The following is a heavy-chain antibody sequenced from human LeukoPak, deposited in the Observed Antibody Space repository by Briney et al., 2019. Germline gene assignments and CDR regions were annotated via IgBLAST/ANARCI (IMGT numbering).Heavy chain of an antibody. V-gene: IGHV3-9*01. CDR3: FARSGYIDY. Sequence: GGSLRLSCAASGFTFDDYAMHWVRQAPGKGLEWVSGISWNSGSIGYADSVKGRFTISRDNAKNSLYLQMNSLRAEDTALYYCFARSGYIDYWGQGTLVTVSS. J-gene: IGHJ4*02. CDR2: ISWNSGSI. D-gene: IGHD3-22*01. CDR1: GFTFDDYA.